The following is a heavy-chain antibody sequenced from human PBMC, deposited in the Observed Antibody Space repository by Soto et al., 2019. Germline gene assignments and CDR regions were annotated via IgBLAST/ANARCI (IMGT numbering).Heavy chain of an antibody. CDR2: ISYDGSYK. CDR1: GVTFSSYG. D-gene: IGHD3-3*01. V-gene: IGHV3-30*03. Sequence: PXGSLRLSCAASGVTFSSYGMHWVRQAPGKGLEWVALISYDGSYKYYADSFQGRFTISRDNSKNTLYLQMDSLYPGDTAVYYCGRDLATIFGGAYWGPGTLVTVSS. J-gene: IGHJ4*02. CDR3: GRDLATIFGGAY.